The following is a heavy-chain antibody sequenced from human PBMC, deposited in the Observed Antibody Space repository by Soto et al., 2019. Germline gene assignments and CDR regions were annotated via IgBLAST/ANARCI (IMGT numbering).Heavy chain of an antibody. J-gene: IGHJ4*02. D-gene: IGHD3-22*01. CDR3: ARNSGPDEHDSSGYFPFDY. Sequence: SETLSLTCTVSGGSISSYYWSWIRQPPGKGLEWIGYIYYSGSTNYNPSLKSRVTISVDTSKNQFSLKLSSVTAADTAVYYCARNSGPDEHDSSGYFPFDYWGQGTLVTV. CDR1: GGSISSYY. V-gene: IGHV4-59*01. CDR2: IYYSGST.